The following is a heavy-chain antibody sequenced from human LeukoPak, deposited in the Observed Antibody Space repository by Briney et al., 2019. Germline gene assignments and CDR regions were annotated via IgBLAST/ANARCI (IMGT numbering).Heavy chain of an antibody. V-gene: IGHV4-59*01. CDR3: ARDRWLRNYYYGMDV. D-gene: IGHD5-12*01. CDR2: IYYSGST. CDR1: GGSISSYY. Sequence: PSETLSLTCTVSGGSISSYYWSWIRQPPGKGLEWIGYIYYSGSTNYNPSLKSRVTISVGTSKNQFSLKLSSVTAADTAVYYCARDRWLRNYYYGMDVWGQGTTVTVSS. J-gene: IGHJ6*02.